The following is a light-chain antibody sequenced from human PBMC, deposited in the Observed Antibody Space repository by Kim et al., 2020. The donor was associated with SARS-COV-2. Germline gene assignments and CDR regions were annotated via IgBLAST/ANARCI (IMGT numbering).Light chain of an antibody. J-gene: IGKJ1*01. V-gene: IGKV1-27*01. CDR3: QGYNSVPQA. CDR2: SAS. CDR1: QTISNS. Sequence: DFQMTQSPSSLSASVGDRVTITCRASQTISNSLAWFQQKPGMVPKLLIYSASTLHSGVPSRFSGSGSGTHFTLTISSLQPEDVATYYSQGYNSVPQAFGQGTKVHIK.